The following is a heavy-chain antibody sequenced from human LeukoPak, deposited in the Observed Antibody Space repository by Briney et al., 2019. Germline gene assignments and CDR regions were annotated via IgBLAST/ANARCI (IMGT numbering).Heavy chain of an antibody. CDR1: GGSISSYY. D-gene: IGHD2-2*01. CDR2: IHFSGST. Sequence: SETLSLTCTVSGGSISSYYWGWIRQSPGRGLEYIGFIHFSGSTNYNPSLESRVTISVDTSKNEFSLKVSSVTAADTAVYYCAGSCSSTSCPHGDRDAFDIWGQGTMVTVSS. J-gene: IGHJ3*02. V-gene: IGHV4-59*08. CDR3: AGSCSSTSCPHGDRDAFDI.